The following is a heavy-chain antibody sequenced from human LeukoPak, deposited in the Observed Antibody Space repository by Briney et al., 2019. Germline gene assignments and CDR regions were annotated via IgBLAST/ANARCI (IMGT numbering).Heavy chain of an antibody. CDR2: IYYSGST. V-gene: IGHV4-39*07. D-gene: IGHD1-1*01. J-gene: IGHJ6*03. CDR1: GGSISSSSYY. CDR3: AKVTTGGSYYMDV. Sequence: SETLSLTCTVSGGSISSSSYYWGWIRQPPGKGLEWIGSIYYSGSTYYNPSLKSRVTISVDTSKNQFSLKLSSVTAADTAVYYCAKVTTGGSYYMDVWGRGTTVTVSS.